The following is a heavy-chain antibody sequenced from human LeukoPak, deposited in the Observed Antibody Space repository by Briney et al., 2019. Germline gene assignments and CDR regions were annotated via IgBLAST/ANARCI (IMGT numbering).Heavy chain of an antibody. CDR1: GFTFSNYA. CDR2: ISAGGDGT. J-gene: IGHJ4*02. CDR3: AKVAMGSAYYFDY. V-gene: IGHV3-23*01. D-gene: IGHD1-26*01. Sequence: PGGSLRHSCAASGFTFSNYAMRWVRQAPGKGLEWVSAISAGGDGTYYADSVKGRFTISRDNSKNTLYLQMNSLRAEDTAIYYCAKVAMGSAYYFDYWGQGTLVTVSS.